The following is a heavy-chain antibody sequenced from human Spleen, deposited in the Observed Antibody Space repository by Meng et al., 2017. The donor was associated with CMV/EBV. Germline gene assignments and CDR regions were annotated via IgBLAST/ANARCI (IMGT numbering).Heavy chain of an antibody. CDR3: AREESNHYDFWSGYSQGWFDP. Sequence: YNMHWVRQAPGQGLEWMGWINPNSGGTNYAQKFQGRVTMTRDTSISTAYMELSRLRSDDTAVYYCAREESNHYDFWSGYSQGWFDPWGQGTLVTVSS. V-gene: IGHV1-2*02. J-gene: IGHJ5*02. D-gene: IGHD3-3*01. CDR2: INPNSGGT. CDR1: YN.